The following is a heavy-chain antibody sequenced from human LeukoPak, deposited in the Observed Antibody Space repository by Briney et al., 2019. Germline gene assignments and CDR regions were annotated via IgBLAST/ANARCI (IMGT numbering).Heavy chain of an antibody. D-gene: IGHD3-10*01. CDR1: GYTFTGYY. CDR3: ARELVIANYYGSGSPHGGYYYYYMDV. V-gene: IGHV1-2*02. Sequence: ASVKVSCKASGYTFTGYYMHWVRQAPGQGLEWMGWINPNSGGTNYAQKFQGRVTMTRDTSISTAYMELSRLRSDDTAVYYCARELVIANYYGSGSPHGGYYYYYMDVWGKGTTVTISS. J-gene: IGHJ6*03. CDR2: INPNSGGT.